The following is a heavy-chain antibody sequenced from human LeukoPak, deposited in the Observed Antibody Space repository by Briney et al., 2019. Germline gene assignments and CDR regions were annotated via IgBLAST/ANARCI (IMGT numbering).Heavy chain of an antibody. J-gene: IGHJ4*02. Sequence: ASVKVSCKASGYTFTGYYMHWVRQAPGQGLEWMGWINPNSGGTNYAQKFQGRVTMTRGTSISTAYMELSRLRSDDTAVYYCARGDCGGDCYNDYWGQGTLVTVSS. CDR1: GYTFTGYY. CDR2: INPNSGGT. D-gene: IGHD2-21*01. V-gene: IGHV1-2*02. CDR3: ARGDCGGDCYNDY.